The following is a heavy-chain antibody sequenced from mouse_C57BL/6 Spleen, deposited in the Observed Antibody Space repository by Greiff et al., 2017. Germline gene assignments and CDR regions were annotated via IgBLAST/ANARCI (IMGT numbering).Heavy chain of an antibody. Sequence: EVKLVESGPGMVKPSQSLSLTCTVTGYSITSGYDWHWIRHFPGNKLEWMGYISYSGSTNYNPSLKSRISITHDTSKNHFFLKLNSVTTEDTATYYCAREGVWDGYYVGFAYWGQGTLVTVSA. CDR3: AREGVWDGYYVGFAY. CDR2: ISYSGST. CDR1: GYSITSGYD. D-gene: IGHD2-3*01. V-gene: IGHV3-1*01. J-gene: IGHJ3*01.